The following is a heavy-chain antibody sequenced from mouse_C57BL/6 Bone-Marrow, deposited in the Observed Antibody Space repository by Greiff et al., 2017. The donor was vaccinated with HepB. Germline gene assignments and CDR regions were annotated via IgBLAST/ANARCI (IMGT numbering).Heavy chain of an antibody. J-gene: IGHJ1*03. CDR1: GYTFTSYW. CDR3: ASIYYDYDGGYFDV. V-gene: IGHV1-55*01. Sequence: VQLQQPGAELVKPGASAKMSCKASGYTFTSYWITWVKQRPGQGLEWIGDIYPGSGSTNYNEKFKSKATLTVDTSSSTAYMQLSSQTSEDSAVYYCASIYYDYDGGYFDVWGTGTTVTVSS. CDR2: IYPGSGST. D-gene: IGHD2-4*01.